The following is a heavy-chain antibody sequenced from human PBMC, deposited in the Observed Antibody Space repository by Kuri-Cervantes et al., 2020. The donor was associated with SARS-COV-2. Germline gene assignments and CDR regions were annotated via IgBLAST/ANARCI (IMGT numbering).Heavy chain of an antibody. Sequence: GGSLRLSCAASGFTFSNAWMSWVRQAPGKGLEWVSSISNSGSYIYYADSVRGRFTISRDNAKNSLYLQMNSLRAEDTAVYYCARDCYDFNNGYYTGQFAYWGQGTLVTVSS. CDR2: ISNSGSYI. D-gene: IGHD3-3*01. CDR1: GFTFSNAW. J-gene: IGHJ4*02. CDR3: ARDCYDFNNGYYTGQFAY. V-gene: IGHV3-21*01.